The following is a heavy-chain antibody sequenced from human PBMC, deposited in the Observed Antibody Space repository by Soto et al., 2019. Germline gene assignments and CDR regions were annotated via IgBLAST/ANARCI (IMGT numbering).Heavy chain of an antibody. D-gene: IGHD5-12*01. CDR1: GGSFSGYY. CDR3: ARGLRGYSRYRWFDP. CDR2: INHSGST. V-gene: IGHV4-34*01. Sequence: QVQLQQWGAGLLKPSETLSLTCAVYGGSFSGYYWSWIRQPPGKGLEWIGEINHSGSTNYNPSLKSRVNISVDTSKNQFSRKLSSVTAADTAVYYCARGLRGYSRYRWFDPWGQGTLVTVSS. J-gene: IGHJ5*02.